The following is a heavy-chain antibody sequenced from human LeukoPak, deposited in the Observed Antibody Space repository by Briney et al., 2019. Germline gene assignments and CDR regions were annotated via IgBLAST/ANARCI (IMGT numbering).Heavy chain of an antibody. CDR3: AKHWSDEVIGFFDS. D-gene: IGHD3-3*01. CDR1: GFIFSNSA. Sequence: GGSLRLSCAASGFIFSNSAISWVRQAPGKGLEWVSVIGESDDSAFYADSVKGRFTISRDNSKNALSLHMDSLRAEDTAIYYCAKHWSDEVIGFFDSWGQETLVTVSS. J-gene: IGHJ4*02. V-gene: IGHV3-23*01. CDR2: IGESDDSA.